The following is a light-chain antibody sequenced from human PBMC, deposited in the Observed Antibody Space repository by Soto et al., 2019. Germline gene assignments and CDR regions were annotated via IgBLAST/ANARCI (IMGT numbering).Light chain of an antibody. J-gene: IGKJ1*01. V-gene: IGKV3D-20*02. Sequence: EIVLTQSPGTLSLSPGERATLSCRASQSVSSSYLAWYQQKPGQAPRLLIYGANYRATGISDRFSGGGSGTDFTLTISSLEPEDFAVYYCQQRSNWPRTFGQGTKVDIK. CDR2: GAN. CDR1: QSVSSSY. CDR3: QQRSNWPRT.